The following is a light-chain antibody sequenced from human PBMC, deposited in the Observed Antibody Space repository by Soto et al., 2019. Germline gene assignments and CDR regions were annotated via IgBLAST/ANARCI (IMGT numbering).Light chain of an antibody. J-gene: IGKJ4*01. CDR1: QGISSW. CDR2: DAS. CDR3: QQDNSFPQT. V-gene: IGKV1-12*01. Sequence: DIQMTQSPSSVSASVGDRVTITCRASQGISSWLAWYQQKPGKVPNLLIYDASSLQTRVPSRFSGSGSGTAFTLTISNLQPEDFATYYCQQDNSFPQTFGGGTKVELK.